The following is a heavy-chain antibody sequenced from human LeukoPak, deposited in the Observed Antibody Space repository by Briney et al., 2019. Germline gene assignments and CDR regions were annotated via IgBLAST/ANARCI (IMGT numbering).Heavy chain of an antibody. CDR3: ARDRYTVVSWYFDL. CDR2: VYYTGIT. Sequence: MASETLSLTCTVSGGSMSGNYWSWVRQPPGKGLEYIGYVYYTGITKYSPSLKSRVTISVDTSKNQFSLKLSSVTAADTAVYYCARDRYTVVSWYFDLWGRGALVTVSS. V-gene: IGHV4-59*12. CDR1: GGSMSGNY. D-gene: IGHD4-23*01. J-gene: IGHJ2*01.